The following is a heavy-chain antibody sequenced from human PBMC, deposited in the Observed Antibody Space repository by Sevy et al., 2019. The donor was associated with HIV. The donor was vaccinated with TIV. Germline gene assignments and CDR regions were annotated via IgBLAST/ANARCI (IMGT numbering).Heavy chain of an antibody. CDR3: VRGTTFYDFWTGGDY. CDR2: ISGFNGDT. Sequence: ASVKVSCKASGYTFTNYAISWVRQAPAQGLEWMGWISGFNGDTKNAEKFQGRFTMTTDTSTKTAYMDLRSLRSDDTAVYYCVRGTTFYDFWTGGDYWGQGTLVTVSS. V-gene: IGHV1-18*01. CDR1: GYTFTNYA. J-gene: IGHJ4*02. D-gene: IGHD3-3*01.